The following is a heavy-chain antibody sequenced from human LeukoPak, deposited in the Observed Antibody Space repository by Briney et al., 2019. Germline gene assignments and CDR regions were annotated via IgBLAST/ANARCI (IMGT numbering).Heavy chain of an antibody. CDR1: GYTFTGYY. V-gene: IGHV1-2*02. J-gene: IGHJ4*02. Sequence: GASVKVSCKASGYTFTGYYMHWVRQAPGQGLEWMGWINPNSGGTNCAQKFQGRVTMTRDTSISTAYVELSRLRSDDTAVYYCARVGIAARPSGGFDYWGQGTLVTVSS. CDR3: ARVGIAARPSGGFDY. D-gene: IGHD6-6*01. CDR2: INPNSGGT.